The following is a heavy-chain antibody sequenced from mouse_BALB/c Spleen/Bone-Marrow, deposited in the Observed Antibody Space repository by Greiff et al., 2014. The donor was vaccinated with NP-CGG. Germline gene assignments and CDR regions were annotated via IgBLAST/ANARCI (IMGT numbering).Heavy chain of an antibody. CDR3: TRPSFCYGSSYWYFDV. D-gene: IGHD1-1*01. Sequence: VQLQQSGSELVKPGASVNLSCAPSGFNFKDTYFHWVKQRPEQGLGGMGRIYPAKGGTKYDPKFQGKAPLTADPSSNPAYLQLSSLTSEATAVYYCTRPSFCYGSSYWYFDVWGAGTTATVSS. CDR1: GFNFKDTY. V-gene: IGHV14-3*02. J-gene: IGHJ1*01. CDR2: IYPAKGGT.